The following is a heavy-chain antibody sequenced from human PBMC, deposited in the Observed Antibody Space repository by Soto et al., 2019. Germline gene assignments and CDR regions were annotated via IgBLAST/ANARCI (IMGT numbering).Heavy chain of an antibody. J-gene: IGHJ3*02. CDR2: ISGDNGNT. V-gene: IGHV1-18*01. CDR1: GYSFTTYG. CDR3: ASDGYYDN. Sequence: QVQLVQSGPEVKKPGASVKVSCKASGYSFTTYGIAWVRQAPGQGLEWMGWISGDNGNTNYAQKLQGRVTMTTDISPSTAYLELRSLGSDDSAVYYCASDGYYDNWGQGTMVIGSS. D-gene: IGHD5-18*01.